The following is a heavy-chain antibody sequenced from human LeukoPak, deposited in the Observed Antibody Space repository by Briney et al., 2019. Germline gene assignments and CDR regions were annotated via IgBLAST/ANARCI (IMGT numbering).Heavy chain of an antibody. D-gene: IGHD4-17*01. V-gene: IGHV4-39*07. CDR1: GDSISSNTYY. CDR3: ARRPITVIRGYYYYYMDV. CDR2: INYSGST. J-gene: IGHJ6*03. Sequence: ETSETLSLTCTVSGDSISSNTYYWGWIRQPPGKGLEWIGNINYSGSTYYNPSLKSRVTISVDTSKNQFSLKLSSVTAADTAVYYCARRPITVIRGYYYYYMDVWGKGTTVTISS.